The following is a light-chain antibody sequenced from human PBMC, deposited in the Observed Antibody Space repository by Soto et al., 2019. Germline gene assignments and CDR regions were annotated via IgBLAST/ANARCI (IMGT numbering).Light chain of an antibody. CDR3: SSFSVASPL. V-gene: IGLV2-14*01. CDR2: DVS. Sequence: QSVLTQPASMSGSPGQSVTISCAGTSSDIGGYNYVSWYQHHPGTAPKLIIYDVSSRPSGVSHRFSASKSGNTASLTISGLQGEDEADYYCSSFSVASPLFGTGTKVTVL. CDR1: SSDIGGYNY. J-gene: IGLJ1*01.